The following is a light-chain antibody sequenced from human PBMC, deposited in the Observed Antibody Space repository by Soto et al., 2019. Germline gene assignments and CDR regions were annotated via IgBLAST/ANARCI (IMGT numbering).Light chain of an antibody. Sequence: EIVMTQYPATLSVSPGERATLSCRAGKSISSNLAWYQLKPGQAPRLLIYGASTRATGIPARFSGSGSGTEFTLTITSLQSEDFAVYFCQQYNDGLTFGGGTKVDI. CDR1: KSISSN. J-gene: IGKJ4*01. CDR3: QQYNDGLT. CDR2: GAS. V-gene: IGKV3-15*01.